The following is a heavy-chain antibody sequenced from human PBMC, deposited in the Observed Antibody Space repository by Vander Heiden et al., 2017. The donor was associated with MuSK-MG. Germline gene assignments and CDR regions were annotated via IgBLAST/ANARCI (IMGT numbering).Heavy chain of an antibody. CDR2: MSPYSGTT. CDR3: AGQYSGSAPGFDY. J-gene: IGHJ4*02. V-gene: IGHV1-8*03. D-gene: IGHD5-12*01. CDR1: GYSFTNCE. Sequence: QVHLVQSGAEVKKPGASVTVACKASGYSFTNCEIKWVRQAPGQGLEWIGWMSPYSGTTGYVYISQGRVTITRNTSFDTAYMELRSLTSEDTAVYDCAGQYSGSAPGFDYCGQGTL.